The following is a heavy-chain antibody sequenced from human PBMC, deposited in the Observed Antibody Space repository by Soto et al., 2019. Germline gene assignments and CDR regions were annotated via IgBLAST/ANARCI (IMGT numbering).Heavy chain of an antibody. Sequence: DVQLVESGGRLVQPGGSLSLSCAASGFTFTNYWMTWVRQAAGKGLEWVANINGDEGETLYVDSVKGRFTISRDNAQESVFLQMNTLRAEDTAVYYCARERGSGRHGQDYWGLDVWGQGTTVIVSS. V-gene: IGHV3-7*05. CDR1: GFTFTNYW. D-gene: IGHD6-19*01. CDR3: ARERGSGRHGQDYWGLDV. CDR2: INGDEGET. J-gene: IGHJ6*02.